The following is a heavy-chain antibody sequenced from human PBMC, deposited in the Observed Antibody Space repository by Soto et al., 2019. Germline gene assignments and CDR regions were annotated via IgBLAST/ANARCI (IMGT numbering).Heavy chain of an antibody. CDR1: GFRFSSYS. J-gene: IGHJ4*02. CDR3: AKDKGYFDWSHY. V-gene: IGHV3-23*01. D-gene: IGHD3-9*01. CDR2: ISGSGGST. Sequence: PGGSLRLSCVASGFRFSSYSMNWVRQAPGKGLEWVSAISGSGGSTYYADSVKGRFTISRDNSKNTLYLQMNSLRAEDTAVYYCAKDKGYFDWSHYWGQGTLVTVSS.